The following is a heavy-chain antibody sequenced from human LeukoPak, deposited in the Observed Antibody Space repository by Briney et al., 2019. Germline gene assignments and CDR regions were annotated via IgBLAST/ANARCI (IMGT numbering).Heavy chain of an antibody. J-gene: IGHJ4*02. CDR3: ARGRGSGDTVLWY. CDR2: INHSGST. CDR1: GGSFGGYY. D-gene: IGHD4-17*01. Sequence: PSGTLSLTCAVYGGSFGGYYWSWIRQPPGKGLEWIGEINHSGSTNYNPSLKSRVTISVDTSKNQFSLKLSSVTAADTAVYYCARGRGSGDTVLWYWGQGTLVTVSS. V-gene: IGHV4-34*01.